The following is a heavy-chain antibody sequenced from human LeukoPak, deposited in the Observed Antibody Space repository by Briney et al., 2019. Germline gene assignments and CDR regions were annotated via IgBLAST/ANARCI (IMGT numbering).Heavy chain of an antibody. J-gene: IGHJ4*02. Sequence: PGGSLRLSCAASGFTFSNAWMSWVRQAPGKGLEWVSGISWNSGSIGYADSVKGRFTISRDNAKNSLYLQMNSLRAEAKGSDSIAAAVGGLWGQGTLVTVSS. V-gene: IGHV3-9*01. CDR3: AAAVGGL. CDR2: ISWNSGSI. CDR1: GFTFSNAW. D-gene: IGHD6-13*01.